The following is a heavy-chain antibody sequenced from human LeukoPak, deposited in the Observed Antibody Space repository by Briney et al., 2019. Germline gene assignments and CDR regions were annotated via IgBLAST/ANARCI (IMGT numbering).Heavy chain of an antibody. CDR3: AKYGPQDSWSSHFDY. J-gene: IGHJ4*02. CDR1: EFTFSSYS. CDR2: ITNSGNSK. Sequence: GGSLRLSCAASEFTFSSYSMNWVRQAPGKGLEWVSYITNSGNSKSYADSVKGRFTTSRDNSKNTLFLQMNSLRAEDTAIYYCAKYGPQDSWSSHFDYWGQGALVTVSS. D-gene: IGHD1-26*01. V-gene: IGHV3-48*01.